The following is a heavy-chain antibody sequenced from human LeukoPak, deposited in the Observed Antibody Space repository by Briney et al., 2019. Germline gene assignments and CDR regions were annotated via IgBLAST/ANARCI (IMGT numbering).Heavy chain of an antibody. CDR1: GFTFSSYE. CDR3: ARRAIAEGFDY. D-gene: IGHD6-13*01. J-gene: IGHJ4*02. CDR2: ISSNGRTI. V-gene: IGHV3-48*03. Sequence: GGSLRLSCAVSGFTFSSYEMNWVRQAPGKGLEWVSYISSNGRTIYYADSVKGRFTISRDSARNSLDLQMNSLRVEDTAVYYCARRAIAEGFDYWGQGTLVTVSS.